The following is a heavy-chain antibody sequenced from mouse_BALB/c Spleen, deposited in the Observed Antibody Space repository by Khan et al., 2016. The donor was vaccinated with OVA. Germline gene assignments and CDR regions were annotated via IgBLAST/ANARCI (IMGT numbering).Heavy chain of an antibody. J-gene: IGHJ3*01. CDR3: TRSTFAY. Sequence: QVQLQQSGAELVRPGASVTLSCKASGYTFPDYELHWVKQTPVHGLEWIGVIYRKTGVTAYNQKFKGKDTLTADKSSSTAYMELRSLTSEDSAVYYCTRSTFAYWGQGTLVTVSA. CDR2: IYRKTGVT. V-gene: IGHV1-15*01. CDR1: GYTFPDYE.